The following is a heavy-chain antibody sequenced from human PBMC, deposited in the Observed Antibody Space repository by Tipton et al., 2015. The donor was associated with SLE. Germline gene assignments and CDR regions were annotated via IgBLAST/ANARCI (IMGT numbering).Heavy chain of an antibody. D-gene: IGHD1-26*01. V-gene: IGHV3-48*01. CDR1: GFTFSSYG. J-gene: IGHJ4*02. Sequence: SLRLSCAASGFTFSSYGMHWVRQAPGKGLEWVSYISSTSTTIHYADSVKGRFTISRDNAKNSLYLQLNSLRAEDTAVYYCATEGGSYYPYYFDHWGQGTLVTVSS. CDR3: ATEGGSYYPYYFDH. CDR2: ISSTSTTI.